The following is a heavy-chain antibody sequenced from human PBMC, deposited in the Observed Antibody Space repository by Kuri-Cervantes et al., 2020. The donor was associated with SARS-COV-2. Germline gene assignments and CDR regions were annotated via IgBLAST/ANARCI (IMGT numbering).Heavy chain of an antibody. Sequence: GGSLRLSCAASGFTFSSYAMSWVRQAPGKGLEWVSDISGSGGRTYYADSVKGRFTISRDNSKNTLYLQMNGLRLEDTAIYYCAKPGSVRGIIREDHYGLDVWGQGTTVTVSS. V-gene: IGHV3-23*01. CDR3: AKPGSVRGIIREDHYGLDV. D-gene: IGHD3-10*01. CDR1: GFTFSSYA. CDR2: ISGSGGRT. J-gene: IGHJ6*02.